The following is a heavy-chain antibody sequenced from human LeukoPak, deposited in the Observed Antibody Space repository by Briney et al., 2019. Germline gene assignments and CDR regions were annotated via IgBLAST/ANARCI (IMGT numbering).Heavy chain of an antibody. Sequence: PGGSLRLSCAASGLTFSSYDMHWIRQAPGKGLDWVAFIRYDESDKYYADSVKGRFTISRDNSKNTLFLQMNNLRPEDTAVYYCAKSQLGWGQGTLVTVSS. V-gene: IGHV3-30*02. CDR1: GLTFSSYD. CDR2: IRYDESDK. D-gene: IGHD1-1*01. J-gene: IGHJ4*02. CDR3: AKSQLG.